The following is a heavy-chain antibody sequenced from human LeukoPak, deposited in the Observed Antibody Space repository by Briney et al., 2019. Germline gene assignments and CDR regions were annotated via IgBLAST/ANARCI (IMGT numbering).Heavy chain of an antibody. CDR1: GLAFSPYE. Sequence: GGSLRLSCAVSGLAFSPYEMNWVRQSSDKGLEWIAFISNTGTKYYADSAKGRFTISRDSATNSLYLQMNSVRVDDTAVYYCAKDSGSYYFDHWGQGTLVTVSS. CDR2: ISNTGTK. V-gene: IGHV3-48*03. CDR3: AKDSGSYYFDH. D-gene: IGHD3-22*01. J-gene: IGHJ4*02.